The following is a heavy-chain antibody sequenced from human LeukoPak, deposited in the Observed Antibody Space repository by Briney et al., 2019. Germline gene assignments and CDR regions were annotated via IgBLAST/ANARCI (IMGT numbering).Heavy chain of an antibody. CDR3: ARISLSGWANDY. CDR2: ISSDGSST. Sequence: GGSLRLSCADSGFTVSSNYMRWVRQAPGKGLVWVTRISSDGSSTSYADSVKGRFTISRDNAKNTLYLQMSSLRAEDTAMYYCARISLSGWANDYWGQGTLVTVSS. CDR1: GFTVSSNY. D-gene: IGHD6-19*01. J-gene: IGHJ4*02. V-gene: IGHV3-74*01.